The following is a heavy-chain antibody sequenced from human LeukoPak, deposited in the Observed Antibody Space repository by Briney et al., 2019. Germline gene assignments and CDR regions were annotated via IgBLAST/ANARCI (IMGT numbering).Heavy chain of an antibody. D-gene: IGHD6-13*01. V-gene: IGHV1-69*05. CDR2: FIPSFGAT. CDR3: ARNGIAAAGTLAY. Sequence: SVKVSCKASGGTFSSYAISWVRQAPGQGLEWMGGFIPSFGATNYGQKFQGRVTITTGESASTAYMELSSLRSEDTAVYYCARNGIAAAGTLAYWGQGTLVTVSS. J-gene: IGHJ4*02. CDR1: GGTFSSYA.